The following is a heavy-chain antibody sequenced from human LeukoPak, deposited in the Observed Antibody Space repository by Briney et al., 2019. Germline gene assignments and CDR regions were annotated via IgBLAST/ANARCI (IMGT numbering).Heavy chain of an antibody. CDR3: ARVIAVAGSPFDY. V-gene: IGHV4-34*01. CDR1: GGSSSGYY. D-gene: IGHD6-19*01. Sequence: SETLSLTCAVYGGSSSGYYWSWIRQPPGKGLEWIGEINHSGSTNYNPSLKSRVTISVDTSKNQFSLKLSSVTAADTAVYYCARVIAVAGSPFDYWGQGTLVTVSS. J-gene: IGHJ4*02. CDR2: INHSGST.